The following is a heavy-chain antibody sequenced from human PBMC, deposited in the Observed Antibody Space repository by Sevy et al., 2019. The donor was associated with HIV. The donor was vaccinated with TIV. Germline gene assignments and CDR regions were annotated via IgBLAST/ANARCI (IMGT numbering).Heavy chain of an antibody. CDR3: AKEVSENSYSDY. Sequence: GGSLRLSCVTSGFTFSSYAVSWVRQTPGKGLEWVSAIGGSADYTYYADSVKVRFTISRDNSKNTLYLQMNGLRAEDTAVYYCAKEVSENSYSDYWGQGTLVTVSS. CDR2: IGGSADYT. V-gene: IGHV3-23*01. D-gene: IGHD3-10*01. CDR1: GFTFSSYA. J-gene: IGHJ4*02.